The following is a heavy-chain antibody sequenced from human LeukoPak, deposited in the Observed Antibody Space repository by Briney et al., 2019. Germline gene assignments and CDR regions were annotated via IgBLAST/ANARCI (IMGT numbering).Heavy chain of an antibody. CDR2: IASDGSHG. D-gene: IGHD3-22*01. Sequence: PGGSLRLSCAASGFSFSVYWMHWVRQAPGKGLEWVAIIASDGSHGYYADSVKGRFTFSRDNSGNTVYLQMNSLRPEDTAVYYCARDLDTSGYFSFFDPWGQGALVTVSS. CDR1: GFSFSVYW. V-gene: IGHV3-30*03. CDR3: ARDLDTSGYFSFFDP. J-gene: IGHJ5*02.